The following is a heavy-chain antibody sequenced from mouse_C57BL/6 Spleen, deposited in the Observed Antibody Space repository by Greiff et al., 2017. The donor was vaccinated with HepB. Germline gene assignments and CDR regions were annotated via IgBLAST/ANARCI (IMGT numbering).Heavy chain of an antibody. CDR1: GFSLTSYG. D-gene: IGHD1-1*01. V-gene: IGHV2-2*01. CDR3: ARNLGNYYGSSSWFAY. Sequence: VKLMESGPGLVQPSQSLSITCTVSGFSLTSYGVHWVRQSPGKGLEWLGVIWSGGSTDYNAAFISRLSISKDNSKSQVFFKMNSLQADDTAIYYCARNLGNYYGSSSWFAYWGQGTLVTVSA. CDR2: IWSGGST. J-gene: IGHJ3*01.